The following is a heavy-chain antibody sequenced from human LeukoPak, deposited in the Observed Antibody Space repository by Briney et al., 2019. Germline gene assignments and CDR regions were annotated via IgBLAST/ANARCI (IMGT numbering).Heavy chain of an antibody. Sequence: SETLSLTCTVSGGSISNYYWSWIRQPPGKGLEWIGYIYFRGTTNYNPSLKSRVTLSVDRSKNQFSLKLNSVTAAGTAVYYCARGGSYSAFDNWGQGTLVTVSS. J-gene: IGHJ4*02. CDR3: ARGGSYSAFDN. CDR1: GGSISNYY. CDR2: IYFRGTT. D-gene: IGHD2-21*01. V-gene: IGHV4-59*12.